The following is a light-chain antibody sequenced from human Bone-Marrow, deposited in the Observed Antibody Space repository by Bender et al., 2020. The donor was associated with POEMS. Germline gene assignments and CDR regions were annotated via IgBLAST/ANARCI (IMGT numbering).Light chain of an antibody. Sequence: QSALTQPASVSGTPGQSVTISCSGSNSNIGGHTVNWYQQLPGAAPKLLIYGYNNRPSGVPDRFSGSKSGTSASLAITGLQAEDEGDYYCQSYDNSLGGWVFGGGTKLTVL. J-gene: IGLJ3*02. V-gene: IGLV1-40*01. CDR1: NSNIGGHT. CDR3: QSYDNSLGGWV. CDR2: GYN.